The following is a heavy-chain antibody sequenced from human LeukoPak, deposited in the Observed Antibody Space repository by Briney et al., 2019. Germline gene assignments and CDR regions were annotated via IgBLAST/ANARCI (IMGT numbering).Heavy chain of an antibody. V-gene: IGHV4-39*07. J-gene: IGHJ4*02. D-gene: IGHD5-18*01. Sequence: PSETLSLTCTVSGGSISSSSYYWGWIRQPPGKGLEWIGSIYYSGSTYYNPSLKSRVTISVDTSKNQFSLKLSSVTAADTAVYYCARVDGYSYGRFDYRGQGTLVTVSS. CDR3: ARVDGYSYGRFDY. CDR2: IYYSGST. CDR1: GGSISSSSYY.